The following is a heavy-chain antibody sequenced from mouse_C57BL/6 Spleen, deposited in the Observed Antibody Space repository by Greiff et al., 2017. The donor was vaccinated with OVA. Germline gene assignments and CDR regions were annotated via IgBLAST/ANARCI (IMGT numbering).Heavy chain of an antibody. V-gene: IGHV1-18*01. J-gene: IGHJ3*01. CDR3: ASLYDYAWFAY. Sequence: EVMLVESGPELVKPGASVKIPCKASGYTFTDYNMDWVKQSHGKSLEWIGDINPNNGGTIYNQKFKGKATLTVDKSSSTAYMELRSLTSEDTAVYYCASLYDYAWFAYWGQGTLVTVSA. CDR1: GYTFTDYN. D-gene: IGHD2-4*01. CDR2: INPNNGGT.